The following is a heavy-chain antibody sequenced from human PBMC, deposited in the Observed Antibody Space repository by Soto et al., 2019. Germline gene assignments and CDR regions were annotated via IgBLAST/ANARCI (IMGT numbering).Heavy chain of an antibody. Sequence: QVQLVESGGGVVQPGKSLRLSCAASGYTLSTYGMHWVRQAPGKGLEWVAVIWYDGSNKYHGDSLKGRFTISRDNSKNTLYLQINNLRAKDTAVYYCGRDGALGDTAVVDSWGQGTLVTVSS. CDR2: IWYDGSNK. V-gene: IGHV3-33*01. J-gene: IGHJ4*02. D-gene: IGHD5-18*01. CDR3: GRDGALGDTAVVDS. CDR1: GYTLSTYG.